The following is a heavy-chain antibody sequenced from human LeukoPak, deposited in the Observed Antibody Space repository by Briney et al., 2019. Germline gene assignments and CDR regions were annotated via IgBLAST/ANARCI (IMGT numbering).Heavy chain of an antibody. CDR1: GFTFSDYS. J-gene: IGHJ4*02. CDR3: ARGVYGSSSYYFDY. V-gene: IGHV3-48*02. CDR2: VTGSGAAT. D-gene: IGHD6-6*01. Sequence: GGSLRLSCAASGFTFSDYSMNWIRQAPGKGLEWLSFVTGSGAATYYADSVKGRFTNSRDNAKISLYLQMNSLRDEDTAVYYCARGVYGSSSYYFDYWGQGTLVTVSS.